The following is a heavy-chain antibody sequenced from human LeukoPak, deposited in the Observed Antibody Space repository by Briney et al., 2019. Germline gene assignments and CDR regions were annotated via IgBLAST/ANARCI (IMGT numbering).Heavy chain of an antibody. V-gene: IGHV3-48*02. CDR3: ARDYYDSTGYYQGDH. J-gene: IGHJ4*02. CDR1: GFTFSRYN. D-gene: IGHD3-22*01. CDR2: ISSSSTTI. Sequence: GGSLRLSCAASGFTFSRYNMNWVRQAPGRGLEWVSHISSSSTTIYYADSVKGRFIIFRDNAKNSLYLQMSSLRDEDTAVYYCARDYYDSTGYYQGDHWGQGTLVTVSS.